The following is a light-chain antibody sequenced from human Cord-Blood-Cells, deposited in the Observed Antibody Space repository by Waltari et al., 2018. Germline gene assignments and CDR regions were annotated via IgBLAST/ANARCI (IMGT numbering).Light chain of an antibody. Sequence: EIVLTQSPATLSLSPGERATLSCRASQSVSSYLAWYQQQPGQAPRLLIYDASNRATGIPARCSGSGSGTDFTLTISSLEPEDFAVYYCQQRSNWPLTFGGGTKVEIK. CDR1: QSVSSY. V-gene: IGKV3-11*01. CDR2: DAS. CDR3: QQRSNWPLT. J-gene: IGKJ4*01.